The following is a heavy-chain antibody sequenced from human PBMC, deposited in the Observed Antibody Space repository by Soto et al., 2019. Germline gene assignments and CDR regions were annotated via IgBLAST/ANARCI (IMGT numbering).Heavy chain of an antibody. CDR1: GFTFSSYA. D-gene: IGHD3-3*01. CDR2: ISYDGSNK. V-gene: IGHV3-30-3*01. Sequence: QVQLVESGGGVVQPGRSLRLSCAASGFTFSSYAMHWVRQAPGKGLEWVAVISYDGSNKYYADSVKGRFTISRDNSKNTLYLQMYSLRAEDTAVYYCARDHYDFWSGYYGYWGQGTLVTVSS. J-gene: IGHJ4*02. CDR3: ARDHYDFWSGYYGY.